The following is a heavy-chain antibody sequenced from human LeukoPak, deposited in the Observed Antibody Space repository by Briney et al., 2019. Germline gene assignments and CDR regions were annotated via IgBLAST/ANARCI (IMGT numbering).Heavy chain of an antibody. J-gene: IGHJ5*02. Sequence: SETLSLTCTVSGGSISSHYWSWIRQPPGKGLEWIGYIYYSGSTNYNPSLKSRVTISVDTSKNEFSLKLTSVTAADTAVYYCARQTIYTISNWFDPWGQRTLVTLSS. V-gene: IGHV4-59*11. D-gene: IGHD3-3*01. CDR1: GGSISSHY. CDR3: ARQTIYTISNWFDP. CDR2: IYYSGST.